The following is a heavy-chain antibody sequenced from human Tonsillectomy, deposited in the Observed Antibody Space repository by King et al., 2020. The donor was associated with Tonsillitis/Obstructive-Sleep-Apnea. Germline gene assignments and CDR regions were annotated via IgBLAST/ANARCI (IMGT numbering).Heavy chain of an antibody. CDR1: GGSISSYY. J-gene: IGHJ3*02. D-gene: IGHD6-6*01. Sequence: QVQLQESGPGLVKPSETLSLTCTVSGGSISSYYWSWIRQPPGKGLEWIGYIYYSGSTNYNPSLKSLVTISVDTSKNQFSLKLSSVTAADTAVYYCARGPSIAARLGDAFDIWGQGTMVTVSS. CDR3: ARGPSIAARLGDAFDI. V-gene: IGHV4-59*01. CDR2: IYYSGST.